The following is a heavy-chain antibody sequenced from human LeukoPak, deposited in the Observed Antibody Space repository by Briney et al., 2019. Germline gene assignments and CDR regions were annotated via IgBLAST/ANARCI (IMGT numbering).Heavy chain of an antibody. V-gene: IGHV3-74*01. Sequence: GGSLRLSCAASGFTFSSYWMHWVRQAPGKGLVWVSRINSDGSSTSYADSVKGRFTISRDNAKNSLYLQMNSLRAEDTAVYYCAREALWSGYYMDYWGQGTLVTVSS. J-gene: IGHJ4*02. CDR3: AREALWSGYYMDY. D-gene: IGHD3-3*01. CDR2: INSDGSST. CDR1: GFTFSSYW.